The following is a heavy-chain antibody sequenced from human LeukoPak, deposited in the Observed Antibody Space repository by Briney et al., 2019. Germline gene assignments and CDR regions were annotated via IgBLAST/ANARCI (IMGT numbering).Heavy chain of an antibody. Sequence: SETLSLTCTVSGGSISSYYWSWIRQPPGKGLEWIGYIYYSGSTNYNPSLKSRVTISVDTPKNQFSLKLSSVTAADTAVYYCARGGGYCSGGSCYSFDYWGQGTLVTVSS. CDR3: ARGGGYCSGGSCYSFDY. J-gene: IGHJ4*02. CDR1: GGSISSYY. V-gene: IGHV4-59*01. CDR2: IYYSGST. D-gene: IGHD2-15*01.